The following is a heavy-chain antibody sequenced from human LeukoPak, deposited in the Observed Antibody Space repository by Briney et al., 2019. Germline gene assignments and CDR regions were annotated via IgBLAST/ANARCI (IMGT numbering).Heavy chain of an antibody. CDR2: INHSGST. D-gene: IGHD3-22*01. V-gene: IGHV4-34*01. CDR3: ARGRFVRLILTKPPGGNWFDP. J-gene: IGHJ5*02. CDR1: GGSFSGYY. Sequence: PSETLSLTCAVYGGSFSGYYWSWIRQPPGKGLEWIGEINHSGSTNYNPSLKSRVTISVDTSKNQFSLKLSSVTAADTAVYYCARGRFVRLILTKPPGGNWFDPWGQGTLVTVSS.